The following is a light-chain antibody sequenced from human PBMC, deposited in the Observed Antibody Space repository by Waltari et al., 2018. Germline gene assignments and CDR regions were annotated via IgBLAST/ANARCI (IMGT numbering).Light chain of an antibody. Sequence: DIQMTQSPSSLSASVGDRVTITCRASPSISSYLNWYQQKPGNAPKLLIYAASSLQSGVPSRFSGSGSGTDFTLTISRLQPEDFATYYCQQSYSTPFTFGPGTKVDIK. CDR1: PSISSY. J-gene: IGKJ3*01. CDR3: QQSYSTPFT. V-gene: IGKV1-39*01. CDR2: AAS.